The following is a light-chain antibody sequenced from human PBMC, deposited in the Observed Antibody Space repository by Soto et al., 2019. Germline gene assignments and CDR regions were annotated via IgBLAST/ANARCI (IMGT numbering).Light chain of an antibody. V-gene: IGLV2-11*01. CDR2: DVS. CDR3: CSSAGTYTSV. Sequence: QSALTQPRSVSGSPGQSVTISCTGTSSDVGGYNYVSWYQQHPGKAPKLMTSDVSKRPSGVPDRFSGSKSGNTASLTISGLQAEDEADYYCCSSAGTYTSVFGGGTQLTVL. CDR1: SSDVGGYNY. J-gene: IGLJ3*02.